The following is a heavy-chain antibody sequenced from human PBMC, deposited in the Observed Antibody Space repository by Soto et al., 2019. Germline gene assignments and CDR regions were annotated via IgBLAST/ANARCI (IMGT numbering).Heavy chain of an antibody. D-gene: IGHD2-2*01. CDR1: GYSFTSYW. V-gene: IGHV5-10-1*01. CDR3: ATQRYCSSTSCPAYYYYYGMDV. J-gene: IGHJ6*02. Sequence: GESLKISCKGSGYSFTSYWISWVRQMPGKGLEWMGRIDPSDSYTNYSPSFQGHVTISADKSISTAYLQWSSLKASDTAMYYCATQRYCSSTSCPAYYYYYGMDVWGQGTTVTVSS. CDR2: IDPSDSYT.